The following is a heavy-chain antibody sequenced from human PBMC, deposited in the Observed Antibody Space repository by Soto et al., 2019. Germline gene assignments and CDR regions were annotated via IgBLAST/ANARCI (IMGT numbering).Heavy chain of an antibody. J-gene: IGHJ4*02. V-gene: IGHV1-58*01. D-gene: IGHD2-2*01. CDR2: IVVGSGNT. CDR1: GFTFTSSA. CDR3: AADRHRPRGLPTN. Sequence: SVKVSCKASGFTFTSSAVQWVRQARGQRLEWIGWIVVGSGNTNYAQKFQERVTITRDMSTSTAYMELSSLRSEDTAVYYCAADRHRPRGLPTNWGQGTLVTVSS.